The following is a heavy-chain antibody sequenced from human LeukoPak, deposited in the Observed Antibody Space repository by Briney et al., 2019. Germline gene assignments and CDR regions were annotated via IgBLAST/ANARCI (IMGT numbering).Heavy chain of an antibody. J-gene: IGHJ4*02. CDR3: ARGRKVWEQDY. CDR1: GGTFSSYA. CDR2: IIPILGIA. Sequence: ASVKVSCKASGGTFSSYAISWVRQAPGQGLEWMGRIIPILGIANYAQKFQGRVTITADKSTSTAYMELRSLRSDDTAVYYCARGRKVWEQDYWGQGTLVTVSS. V-gene: IGHV1-69*04. D-gene: IGHD1/OR15-1a*01.